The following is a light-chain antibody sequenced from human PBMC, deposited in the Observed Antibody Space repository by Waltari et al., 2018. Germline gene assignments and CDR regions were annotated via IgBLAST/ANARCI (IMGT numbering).Light chain of an antibody. CDR3: LQYGSLPWT. V-gene: IGKV3-20*01. CDR2: GAS. J-gene: IGKJ1*01. Sequence: ENVLTQSPGTLSLSPGEAATLPCRASESVSANYLAWYQQKPGQAPRLLIYGASSRATGIPDRFSGRGSGTDFTLTISRLEPEDFAVYYCLQYGSLPWTFGQGTKVEIK. CDR1: ESVSANY.